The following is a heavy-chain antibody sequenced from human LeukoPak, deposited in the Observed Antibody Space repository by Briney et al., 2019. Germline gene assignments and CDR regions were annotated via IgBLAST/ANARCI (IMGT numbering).Heavy chain of an antibody. D-gene: IGHD3-22*01. CDR1: GVSISSYY. V-gene: IGHV4-4*07. CDR3: ARGGYYYDSTSYYSLDY. Sequence: SETLSLSCTVSGVSISSYYWSWIRQPAGKGLEWIGRIHTSGSTNYNPSLKSRVTMSVDTSKNQFSLKLSSVTAADTAVYYCARGGYYYDSTSYYSLDYWGQGTLVTVSS. J-gene: IGHJ4*02. CDR2: IHTSGST.